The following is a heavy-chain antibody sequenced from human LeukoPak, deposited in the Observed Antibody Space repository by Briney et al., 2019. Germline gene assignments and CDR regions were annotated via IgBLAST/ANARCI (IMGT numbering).Heavy chain of an antibody. V-gene: IGHV3-7*01. CDR3: VGHSDY. J-gene: IGHJ4*02. Sequence: GGSLRLSCTTSGFTVSTNYMSWVRQAPGKGLEWVANIKQDGSEKYYVDSVKGRFTISRDNAKNSLYLQMNSLRAEDTAVYYCVGHSDYWGQGTLVTVSS. D-gene: IGHD3-16*01. CDR2: IKQDGSEK. CDR1: GFTVSTNY.